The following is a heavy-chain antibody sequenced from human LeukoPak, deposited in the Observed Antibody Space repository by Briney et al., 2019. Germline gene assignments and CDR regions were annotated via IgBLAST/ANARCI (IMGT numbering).Heavy chain of an antibody. D-gene: IGHD2-15*01. CDR2: INTDGSST. CDR3: VGIKKGYYNMDV. Sequence: GGSLRLSCAASGFTFSSYWMHWVRQAPGKGLVWVSRINTDGSSTSYADSVKGRFTISRDNAWSSVYLQMSSLRAEDTAVYYCVGIKKGYYNMDVWGKGTTVTVSS. J-gene: IGHJ6*03. V-gene: IGHV3-74*01. CDR1: GFTFSSYW.